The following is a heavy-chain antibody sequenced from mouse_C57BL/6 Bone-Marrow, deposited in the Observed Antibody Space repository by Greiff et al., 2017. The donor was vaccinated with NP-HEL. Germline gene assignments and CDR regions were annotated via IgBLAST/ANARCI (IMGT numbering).Heavy chain of an antibody. Sequence: QVQLQQSGTELVKPGASVKLSCKASGYTFTSYWMHWVKQRPGQGLEWIGNINPSNGGTNYNEKFKSKATLTVDKSSSTAYMQLSSLTSEDSAVYYCARGGIDYYGTYWYFDVWGTGTTVTVSS. CDR1: GYTFTSYW. J-gene: IGHJ1*03. V-gene: IGHV1-53*01. CDR3: ARGGIDYYGTYWYFDV. D-gene: IGHD1-1*01. CDR2: INPSNGGT.